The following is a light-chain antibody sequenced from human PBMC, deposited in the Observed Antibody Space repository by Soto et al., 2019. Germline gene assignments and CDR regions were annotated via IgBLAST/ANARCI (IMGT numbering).Light chain of an antibody. V-gene: IGLV2-8*01. J-gene: IGLJ3*02. CDR2: EVT. CDR1: SSVVGAYKY. CDR3: TSYVGNDIWV. Sequence: QSALTQPPSASGSPGQSVTISCTGTSSVVGAYKYVSWYQQYPGKAPKLMIYEVTKRPSGVPDRFSGSKSGNTASLTVSGLQAEDEADYYCTSYVGNDIWVFGGGTQLTVL.